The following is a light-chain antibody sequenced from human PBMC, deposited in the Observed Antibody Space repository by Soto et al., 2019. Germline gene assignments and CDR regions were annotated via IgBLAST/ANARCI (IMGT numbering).Light chain of an antibody. J-gene: IGKJ1*01. CDR1: QSVSSR. CDR2: AAS. Sequence: EIVMTQSPDTLSMSPGEGATLSCRASQSVSSRLVWYQQKPGQAPRLLIYAASTRATGVPARFSGSGSGTEFTLTISSLQSEDFAIYYCQQYDRCPRTFGQGTKVEIK. CDR3: QQYDRCPRT. V-gene: IGKV3-15*01.